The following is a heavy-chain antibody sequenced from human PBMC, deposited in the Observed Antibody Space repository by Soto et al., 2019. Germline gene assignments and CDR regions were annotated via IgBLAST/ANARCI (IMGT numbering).Heavy chain of an antibody. CDR2: ISYDGIDE. V-gene: IGHV3-30*18. Sequence: QVQLVESGGGVVQPGTSLKLSCATSGFIFTSFGMHWLRQAPGKGLEWVAVISYDGIDENYADYVKGRFSISRDKSKSTVYLHMNTLRFEDTAVYYCAKDFREMATVATDVSWAQGTLVTVSS. D-gene: IGHD4-4*01. J-gene: IGHJ4*02. CDR3: AKDFREMATVATDVS. CDR1: GFIFTSFG.